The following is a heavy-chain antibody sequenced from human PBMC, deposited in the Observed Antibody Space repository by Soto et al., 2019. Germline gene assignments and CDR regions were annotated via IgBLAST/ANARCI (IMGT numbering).Heavy chain of an antibody. CDR1: GYTFTSFG. V-gene: IGHV1-18*01. CDR2: ISAYNGNT. D-gene: IGHD2-15*01. Sequence: QVQLVQSGAEVKKPGASVKVSCKASGYTFTSFGISWVRQAPGQGLEWMGWISAYNGNTNYAENLQGRVTMTTDTAPSTAYMELRSLRSDDTAVYYCARDHRGGTDAFDIWGQGTMVTVSS. J-gene: IGHJ3*02. CDR3: ARDHRGGTDAFDI.